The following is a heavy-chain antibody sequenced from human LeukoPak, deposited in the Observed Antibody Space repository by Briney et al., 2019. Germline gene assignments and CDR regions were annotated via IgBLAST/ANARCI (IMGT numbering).Heavy chain of an antibody. J-gene: IGHJ4*02. CDR1: GFTFHDYA. Sequence: GGSLRLSCAASGFTFHDYAMHWVQQAPGKGLEWVSGINWNSGDIDYADSVKGRFTISRDNAKNFLYLQMNSLRAEDTALYYCAKDIGVGPTNQFDYWGQGTLVTVSS. V-gene: IGHV3-9*01. D-gene: IGHD2-15*01. CDR3: AKDIGVGPTNQFDY. CDR2: INWNSGDI.